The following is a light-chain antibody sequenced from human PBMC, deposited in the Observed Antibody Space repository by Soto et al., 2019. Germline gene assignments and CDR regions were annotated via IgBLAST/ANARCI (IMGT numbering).Light chain of an antibody. CDR3: RSYAGSNNPVI. CDR1: SSDVGGYNY. CDR2: EVS. V-gene: IGLV2-8*01. J-gene: IGLJ2*01. Sequence: QSALTQPPSASGAPGQSVTISCTGTSSDVGGYNYVSWYQQHPGKAPKLMIYEVSKRPSGVPDRISGSKSGNTASLTVSGLQAEDEADYYCRSYAGSNNPVIFGGGTKLTVL.